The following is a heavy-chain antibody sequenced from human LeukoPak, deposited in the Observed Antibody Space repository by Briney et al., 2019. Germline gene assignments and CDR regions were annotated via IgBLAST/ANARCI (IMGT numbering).Heavy chain of an antibody. CDR1: GFTFRNAW. J-gene: IGHJ6*04. Sequence: GGSLRLSCAASGFTFRNAWMTWVRQAAGKGLEWVGHIRSKTYGGTRTTDYATPVKGRFTISRDDSKDTVHLQMSSLKTEDTAVYYCSTTVQAAAGMDVWGKGTTVTVSS. CDR3: STTVQAAAGMDV. D-gene: IGHD6-13*01. V-gene: IGHV3-15*01. CDR2: IRSKTYGGTRTT.